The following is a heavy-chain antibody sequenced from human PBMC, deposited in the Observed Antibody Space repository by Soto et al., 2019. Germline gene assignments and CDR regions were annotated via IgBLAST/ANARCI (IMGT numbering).Heavy chain of an antibody. CDR1: GGTFSSYA. Sequence: ASVKVSCKVSGGTFSSYAISWVRQAPGQGLEWMGGIIPIFGTANYAQKFQGRVTITADESTSTAYMELSSLRFEDTAVYYCARAEIVVVPATYYYYGMDVWGQGTTVTVSS. V-gene: IGHV1-69*13. D-gene: IGHD2-2*01. J-gene: IGHJ6*02. CDR2: IIPIFGTA. CDR3: ARAEIVVVPATYYYYGMDV.